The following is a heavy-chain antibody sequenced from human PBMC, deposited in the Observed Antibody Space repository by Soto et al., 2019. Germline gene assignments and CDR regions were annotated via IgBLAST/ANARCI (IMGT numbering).Heavy chain of an antibody. CDR2: IKQDGSEK. Sequence: EVQLVESGGGLVQPGGSLRLSCAASGFTFRGYWMSWVRRAPGKGLEWVAKIKQDGSEKYYVDSVKGRFTISRDNAKNSLYLQMNSLRADDTAMYYCARGRGCSAGSCHNFDYWGQGTLVTVSS. V-gene: IGHV3-7*05. D-gene: IGHD2-15*01. CDR3: ARGRGCSAGSCHNFDY. CDR1: GFTFRGYW. J-gene: IGHJ4*02.